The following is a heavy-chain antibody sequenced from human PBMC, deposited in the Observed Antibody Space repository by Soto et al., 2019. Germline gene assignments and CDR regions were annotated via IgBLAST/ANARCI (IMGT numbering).Heavy chain of an antibody. CDR1: GGSISSGDYY. CDR2: IYYSGST. J-gene: IGHJ4*02. V-gene: IGHV4-30-4*01. CDR3: ASSPATATQFDY. D-gene: IGHD2-2*01. Sequence: SETLSLTCTVSGGSISSGDYYWSWIRQPPGKGLEWIGYIYYSGSTYYNPSLKSRVTISVDTSKNQFSLKLSSVTAADTAVYYCASSPATATQFDYWGQGTLVTVSS.